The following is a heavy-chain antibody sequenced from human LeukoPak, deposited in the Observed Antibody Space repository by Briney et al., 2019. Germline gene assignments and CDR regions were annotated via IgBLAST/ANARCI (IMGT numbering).Heavy chain of an antibody. D-gene: IGHD3-22*01. Sequence: GGSLRLSCAASGFTFDDYAMHWVRQAPGKGLEWVSGISWNSGSTAYADSVKGRFTISRDNANNSLSLLMNSLRVEDTAFYYCAKASSGYYSAILGWGQGTLVTVSS. CDR3: AKASSGYYSAILG. J-gene: IGHJ4*02. CDR2: ISWNSGST. V-gene: IGHV3-9*01. CDR1: GFTFDDYA.